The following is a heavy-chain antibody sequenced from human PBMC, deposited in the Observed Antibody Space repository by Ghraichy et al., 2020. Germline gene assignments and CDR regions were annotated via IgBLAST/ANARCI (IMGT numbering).Heavy chain of an antibody. J-gene: IGHJ5*01. D-gene: IGHD3-3*01. CDR1: GFTFDSYA. V-gene: IGHV3-23*01. Sequence: GESLNISCAASGFTFDSYAMSWVRQAPGKGLEWVSSISGSGGSTYSADSVKGRFTISRDNSKNTLYLQMNSLRAEDTAEYYCAKEASPYYHFWSGYNNWFDSWGQGTLVTVSS. CDR2: ISGSGGST. CDR3: AKEASPYYHFWSGYNNWFDS.